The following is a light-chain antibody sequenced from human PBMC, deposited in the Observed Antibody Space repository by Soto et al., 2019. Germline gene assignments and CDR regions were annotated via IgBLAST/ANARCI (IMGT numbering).Light chain of an antibody. Sequence: VFTQSSATLPLSPGERATLSCRASQSIHTSLAWYQQKPGQPPRLVVYDSTLRANGVPDRFGGSRSGTEFTLTINNLEPEDFAVYYCQQRNVWPPITFGQGTRL. V-gene: IGKV3-11*01. CDR2: DST. CDR3: QQRNVWPPIT. CDR1: QSIHTS. J-gene: IGKJ5*01.